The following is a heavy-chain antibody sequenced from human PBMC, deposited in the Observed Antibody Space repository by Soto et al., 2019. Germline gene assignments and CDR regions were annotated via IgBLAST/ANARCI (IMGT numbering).Heavy chain of an antibody. Sequence: SETLSLTCTVSGGSMRNVYWSWIRQPPGKRLEWIGIIFHSGNAKYNPSPKSRVTISIDTSKSQFSLSLDSVTAADTAVYFCARAHAPTLPFDYWGLGTLVTVSS. V-gene: IGHV4-59*01. CDR1: GGSMRNVY. J-gene: IGHJ4*01. CDR2: IFHSGNA. D-gene: IGHD2-15*01. CDR3: ARAHAPTLPFDY.